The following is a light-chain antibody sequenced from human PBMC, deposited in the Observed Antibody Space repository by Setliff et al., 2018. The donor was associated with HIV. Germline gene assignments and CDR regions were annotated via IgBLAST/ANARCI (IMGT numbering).Light chain of an antibody. Sequence: SVLTQPASVSGSPGQSITISCTGTSSDVGSYNLVSWYQQHPGNAPKLMIYEGTKRPSGVSNRISGSKSGNTASLTISGLQAADEADYYCCSYAGTTTLVFGTGTKVTV. CDR1: SSDVGSYNL. V-gene: IGLV2-23*01. J-gene: IGLJ1*01. CDR2: EGT. CDR3: CSYAGTTTLV.